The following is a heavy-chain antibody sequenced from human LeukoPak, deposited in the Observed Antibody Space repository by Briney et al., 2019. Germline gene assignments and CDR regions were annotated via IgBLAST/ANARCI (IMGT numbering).Heavy chain of an antibody. Sequence: PGGSLRLSRAASGFTFSSYSMNWVRQAPGKGLEWVSYISSSSSTIYYADSVKGRFTISRDNAKNSLYLQMNSLRAEDTAVYYCARDLGDYYYYYMDVWGKGTTVTVSS. CDR2: ISSSSSTI. CDR3: ARDLGDYYYYYMDV. CDR1: GFTFSSYS. J-gene: IGHJ6*03. D-gene: IGHD3-16*01. V-gene: IGHV3-48*01.